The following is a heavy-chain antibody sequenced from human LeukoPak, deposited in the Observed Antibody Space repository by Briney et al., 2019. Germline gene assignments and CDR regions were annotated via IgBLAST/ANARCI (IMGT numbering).Heavy chain of an antibody. V-gene: IGHV1-3*03. J-gene: IGHJ4*02. Sequence: ASVKVSCKASGYTFTHYAIHWVRQAPGQRLEWMGWINAGHGNTKYSQEFQDRVTITTDTSANTAYMELSSLRSEDMAVYYCARSPYSSGWYGRLDSWGQGTLVTVSS. CDR3: ARSPYSSGWYGRLDS. D-gene: IGHD6-19*01. CDR2: INAGHGNT. CDR1: GYTFTHYA.